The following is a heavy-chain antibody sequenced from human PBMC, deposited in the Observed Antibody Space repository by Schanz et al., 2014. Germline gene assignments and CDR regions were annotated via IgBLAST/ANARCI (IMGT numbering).Heavy chain of an antibody. V-gene: IGHV4-59*12. CDR1: GGSISTYY. CDR3: ARVLGGDEGLDQ. J-gene: IGHJ4*02. Sequence: QVQLQESGPGVVKPSETLSLTCTVSGGSISTYYWSWIRQSPGKGLEWIGYIYYTGTTNYNPSLKSRSTISVDPSKNQSSLKLRSVTAADTAVYYCARVLGGDEGLDQWGQGTLVTVSS. D-gene: IGHD4-17*01. CDR2: IYYTGTT.